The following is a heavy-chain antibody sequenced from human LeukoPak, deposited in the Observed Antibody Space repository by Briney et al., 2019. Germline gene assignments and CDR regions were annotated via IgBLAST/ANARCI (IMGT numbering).Heavy chain of an antibody. J-gene: IGHJ4*02. Sequence: GGSLRLSCAASGFTFSSYWMSWVRQAPGKGLEWVANIKQDGSEKYYADSVKGRFTISRDNAKNSLYLQMNSLRAEDTAVYYCAGDSSGWPYYFDYWGQGTLVTVSS. V-gene: IGHV3-7*01. CDR1: GFTFSSYW. CDR2: IKQDGSEK. D-gene: IGHD6-19*01. CDR3: AGDSSGWPYYFDY.